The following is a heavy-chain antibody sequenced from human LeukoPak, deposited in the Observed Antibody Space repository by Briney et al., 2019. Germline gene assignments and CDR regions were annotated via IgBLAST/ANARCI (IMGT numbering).Heavy chain of an antibody. D-gene: IGHD6-19*01. CDR2: IFGSGGSP. Sequence: PGGSLRLSCEASGFTFGSHAMYWVRQAPGKGLEWVAGIFGSGGSPHYADSVKGRFTISRDNPRNTVYLQINSLRDDDTAVYYCGKTTVGYGSGQKPAWPVDFWGQGTLVTVSS. CDR1: GFTFGSHA. V-gene: IGHV3-23*01. J-gene: IGHJ4*02. CDR3: GKTTVGYGSGQKPAWPVDF.